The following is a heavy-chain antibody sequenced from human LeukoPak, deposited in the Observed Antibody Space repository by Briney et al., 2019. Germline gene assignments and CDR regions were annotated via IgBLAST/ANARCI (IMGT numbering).Heavy chain of an antibody. D-gene: IGHD1-26*01. CDR3: ARDRRKYSGNFWDWFDP. Sequence: ASVKVSFKASGYTFTNYGVSWVRQAPGQGLEWMGWISGYSGNTDYAQKLQGRVTMTRDTSTNTAYMELTSLRADDTAVYYYARDRRKYSGNFWDWFDPWGQGTLVTVSS. V-gene: IGHV1-18*01. CDR1: GYTFTNYG. CDR2: ISGYSGNT. J-gene: IGHJ5*02.